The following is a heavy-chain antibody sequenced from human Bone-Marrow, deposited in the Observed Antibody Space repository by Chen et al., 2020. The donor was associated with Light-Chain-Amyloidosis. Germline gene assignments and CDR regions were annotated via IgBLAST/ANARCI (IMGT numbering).Heavy chain of an antibody. J-gene: IGHJ3*02. V-gene: IGHV4-39*01. CDR1: GGSISSTRYS. CDR3: ARLAVVEGATAINAFDI. D-gene: IGHD2-15*01. CDR2: IYHTGNT. Sequence: QLQLQESGPGLVKPSETVSLTCSVSGGSISSTRYSWGWIRQPPGNGLEWVGNIYHTGNTYHNPSLKSRVTMSVDTSKDKFSLHVNSVTAADTAIYYGARLAVVEGATAINAFDIWGQGTMVIVSS.